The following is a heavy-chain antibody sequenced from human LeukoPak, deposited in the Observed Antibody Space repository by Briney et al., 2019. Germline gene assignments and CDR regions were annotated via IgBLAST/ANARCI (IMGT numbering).Heavy chain of an antibody. CDR2: ISGSGGST. D-gene: IGHD3-3*01. Sequence: GGSLRLSCAASGFTFSSYAMSWVRQAPGKGLEWVSAISGSGGSTYYADSVKGRFTISRDNSKNTLYLQMNSLRAEDTAVYYCAKDDLGYYDFWSGYANYFDYWGQGTLVTVSS. J-gene: IGHJ4*02. CDR1: GFTFSSYA. CDR3: AKDDLGYYDFWSGYANYFDY. V-gene: IGHV3-23*01.